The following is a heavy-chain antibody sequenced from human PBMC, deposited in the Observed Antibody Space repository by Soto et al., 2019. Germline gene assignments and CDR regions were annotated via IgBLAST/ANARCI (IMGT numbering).Heavy chain of an antibody. J-gene: IGHJ4*02. CDR1: GGSISSYY. CDR2: IYYSGST. Sequence: QVQLQESGPGLVKPSETLSLTCTVSGGSISSYYWSWIRQPPGKGLEWIGYIYYSGSTNYNPSLKSRVTISVDTSKNQFSLKLSSVTAADTAVYYCAGHVQWLVSFGYWGQGTLVTVSS. D-gene: IGHD6-19*01. CDR3: AGHVQWLVSFGY. V-gene: IGHV4-59*08.